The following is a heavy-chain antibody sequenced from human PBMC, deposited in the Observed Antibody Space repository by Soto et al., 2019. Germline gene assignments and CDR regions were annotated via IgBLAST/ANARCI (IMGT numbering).Heavy chain of an antibody. J-gene: IGHJ4*02. Sequence: LRLSCAASGFTFSSYAMHWVRHAPVKGLEWVALISSDGSNKYYADSVKGRFTISRDNSKNTLYLQMDSLRAEDTAVYYCARDPRIVGAPRNYFNYWGQGTLVTVSS. V-gene: IGHV3-30-3*01. CDR2: ISSDGSNK. CDR3: ARDPRIVGAPRNYFNY. CDR1: GFTFSSYA. D-gene: IGHD1-26*01.